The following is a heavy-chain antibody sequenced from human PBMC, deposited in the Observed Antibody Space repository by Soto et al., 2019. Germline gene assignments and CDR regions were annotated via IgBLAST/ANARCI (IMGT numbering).Heavy chain of an antibody. J-gene: IGHJ4*02. Sequence: QITLKESGPTLVTPTQTLTLTCTFSGFSLTTSGVGVGWIRQPPGKALEFLVFIYWDDDQRYSPSLRTRLTITKDAPNNQVVLTLSNMDPVDTATYYCAHRRPHDGDWNNGYFDSWGQGILVIVSS. D-gene: IGHD4-17*01. CDR3: AHRRPHDGDWNNGYFDS. V-gene: IGHV2-5*02. CDR2: IYWDDDQ. CDR1: GFSLTTSGVG.